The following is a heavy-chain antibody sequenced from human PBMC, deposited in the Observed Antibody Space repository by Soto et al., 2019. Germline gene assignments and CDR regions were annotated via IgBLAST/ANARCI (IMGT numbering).Heavy chain of an antibody. CDR2: IIPIFGTA. V-gene: IGHV1-69*13. CDR3: ARLIGGRFQH. D-gene: IGHD3-3*01. Sequence: ASVKVSCKASGGTFSSYGISWVRQAPGQGLEWMGGIIPIFGTANYAQKFQGRVTIIADESTSTAYMELSSLRSEHTAVYYCARLIGGRFQHWGQGTLVTVSS. CDR1: GGTFSSYG. J-gene: IGHJ1*01.